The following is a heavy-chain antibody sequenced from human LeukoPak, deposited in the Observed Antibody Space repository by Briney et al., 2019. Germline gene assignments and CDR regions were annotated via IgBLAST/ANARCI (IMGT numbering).Heavy chain of an antibody. V-gene: IGHV1-2*02. Sequence: GAPVKVSCKASGYTFTGYYMHWVRQAPGQGLEWMGWINPNSGGTDYAQKFQGRVTMTRDTSISTAYMELSRLRSDDTAVYYCARLSGSYYFDYWGQGTLVTVSS. CDR2: INPNSGGT. CDR1: GYTFTGYY. J-gene: IGHJ4*02. CDR3: ARLSGSYYFDY. D-gene: IGHD1-26*01.